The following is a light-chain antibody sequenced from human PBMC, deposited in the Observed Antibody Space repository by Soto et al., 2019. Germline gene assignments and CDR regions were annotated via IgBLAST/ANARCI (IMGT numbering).Light chain of an antibody. Sequence: VLTQSPGPLSLAPGERANVSCRASQPVRNNYLAWYQQKPGQAPRLLIYDASSRATGIPDRFSGGGSGTDFTLTISRLEPEDFAVYYCQQYGSSPITFGQGTRLEIK. CDR2: DAS. CDR1: QPVRNNY. J-gene: IGKJ5*01. CDR3: QQYGSSPIT. V-gene: IGKV3-20*01.